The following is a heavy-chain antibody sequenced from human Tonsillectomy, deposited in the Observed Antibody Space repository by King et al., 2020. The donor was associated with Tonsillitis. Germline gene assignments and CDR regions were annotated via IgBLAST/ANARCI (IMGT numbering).Heavy chain of an antibody. CDR3: ARHGGAYSPAGR. CDR1: GGSMSSYY. Sequence: VQLQESGPGLVKPSETLSLTCTVSGGSMSSYYWSWLRQPPGKGLEWIGYIYYRGSNNYNPSLKSRVTISVDTSKNQFSLKLSSVTAADTAVYFCARHGGAYSPAGRWGQGILVTVSS. V-gene: IGHV4-59*08. D-gene: IGHD5-18*01. J-gene: IGHJ4*02. CDR2: IYYRGSN.